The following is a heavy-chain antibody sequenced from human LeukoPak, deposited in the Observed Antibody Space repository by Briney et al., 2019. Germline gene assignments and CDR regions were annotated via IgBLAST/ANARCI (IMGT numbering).Heavy chain of an antibody. D-gene: IGHD1-14*01. J-gene: IGHJ4*02. Sequence: GASVKVSCKASGYSFKDYYIHWVRQAPGQGPEWMGRINPNTGGTIYAQKFLGRVTMTGDTSITTAYMELTSLTSGDTAVYYCTRVSIAWANLYFDYWGRGTLVTVSS. CDR1: GYSFKDYY. V-gene: IGHV1-2*02. CDR2: INPNTGGT. CDR3: TRVSIAWANLYFDY.